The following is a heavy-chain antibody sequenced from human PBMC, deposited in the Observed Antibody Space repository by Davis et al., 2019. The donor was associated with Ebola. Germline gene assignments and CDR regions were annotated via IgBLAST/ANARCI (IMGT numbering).Heavy chain of an antibody. Sequence: SETLSLTCSVSGGSVSSSYYCWSWIRQPPGKALEWIGYIHYSGSTNHIPSLKSRVTMSTDTSKNQISLKLNSVTTADTAVYFCARGDGFYWYFDLWGRGALVTVSS. V-gene: IGHV4-61*01. D-gene: IGHD5-24*01. CDR3: ARGDGFYWYFDL. CDR2: IHYSGST. CDR1: GGSVSSSYYC. J-gene: IGHJ2*01.